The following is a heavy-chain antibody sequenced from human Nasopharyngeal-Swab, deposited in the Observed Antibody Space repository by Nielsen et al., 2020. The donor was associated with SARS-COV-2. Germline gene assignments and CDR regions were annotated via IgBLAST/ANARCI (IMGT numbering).Heavy chain of an antibody. CDR2: VNSDGSRP. D-gene: IGHD3-16*02. V-gene: IGHV3-74*01. J-gene: IGHJ4*02. Sequence: GESLKISCAASGFTFSNYWMHWVRQAPGKGLEWVARVNSDGSRPSYADSVKGRVTLSRDNAKNTLFLQMHSLRAEDTAMYYCARDTSPTYVWGSYRYTYFDYWGQGTLVTVSS. CDR1: GFTFSNYW. CDR3: ARDTSPTYVWGSYRYTYFDY.